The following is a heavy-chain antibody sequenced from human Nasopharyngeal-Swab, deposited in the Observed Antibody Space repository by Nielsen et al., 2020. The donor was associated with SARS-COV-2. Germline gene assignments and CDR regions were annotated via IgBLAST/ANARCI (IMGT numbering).Heavy chain of an antibody. J-gene: IGHJ6*02. CDR1: GFTFDDYA. Sequence: SLKISCAASGFTFDDYAMHWVRQAPGKGLEWVSGISWNSGSIGYADSVKGRFTISRDNAKNYLYLQMNSLRAEDTALYYCAKDTTPLYSSSSVPYYYGMDVWGQGTTVTVSS. V-gene: IGHV3-9*01. CDR3: AKDTTPLYSSSSVPYYYGMDV. CDR2: ISWNSGSI. D-gene: IGHD6-6*01.